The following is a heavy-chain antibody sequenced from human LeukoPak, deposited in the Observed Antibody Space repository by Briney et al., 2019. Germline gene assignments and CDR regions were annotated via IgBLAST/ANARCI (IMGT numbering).Heavy chain of an antibody. D-gene: IGHD3-10*02. CDR1: GFSLSTTW. Sequence: GGSLRVSCAASGFSLSTTWMHWVRQAPGKGLEWVSYISSSGSTIYYADSVKGRFTISRDNAKNSLYLQMNSLRAEDTAVYYCAELGITMIGGVWGKGTTVTISS. J-gene: IGHJ6*04. V-gene: IGHV3-48*03. CDR3: AELGITMIGGV. CDR2: ISSSGSTI.